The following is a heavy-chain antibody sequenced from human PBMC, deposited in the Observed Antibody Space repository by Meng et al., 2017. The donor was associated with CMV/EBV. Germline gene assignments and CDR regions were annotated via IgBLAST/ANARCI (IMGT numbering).Heavy chain of an antibody. D-gene: IGHD3-10*01. CDR2: IRSKAYGGPT. J-gene: IGHJ4*02. CDR3: ARDNFIWFGELYPGVDY. Sequence: GGSLRLSCTASGFTFGDYSMSWVRQAPGKGLEWVGFIRSKAYGGPTEYAASVKGRFSISRDDSKSIAYLQMNSLKTEDTAVYYCARDNFIWFGELYPGVDYWGQGTLVTVSS. V-gene: IGHV3-49*04. CDR1: GFTFGDYS.